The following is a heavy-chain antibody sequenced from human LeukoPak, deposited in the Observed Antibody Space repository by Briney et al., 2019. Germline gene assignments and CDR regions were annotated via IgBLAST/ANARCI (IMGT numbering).Heavy chain of an antibody. Sequence: ASVKVSCKASGYTFTNFAISWVRQAPGQGLEWMGWINPYNGNTKYALKVQGRVTMTTDTSTSTAYMERRSLSPDDTAVFYCARGRIPARLRELGVVTDRHYYMDVWGKGTTVTVSS. J-gene: IGHJ6*03. D-gene: IGHD3-3*01. CDR2: INPYNGNT. CDR3: ARGRIPARLRELGVVTDRHYYMDV. V-gene: IGHV1-18*01. CDR1: GYTFTNFA.